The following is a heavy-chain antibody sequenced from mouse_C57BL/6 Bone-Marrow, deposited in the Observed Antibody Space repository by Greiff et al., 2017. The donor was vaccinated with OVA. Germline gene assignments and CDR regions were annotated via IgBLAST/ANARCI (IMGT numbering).Heavy chain of an antibody. CDR3: AREEGYSNFAY. D-gene: IGHD2-5*01. V-gene: IGHV5-16*01. J-gene: IGHJ3*01. CDR1: GFTFSDYY. Sequence: EVKLVESEGGLVQPGSSMKLSCTASGFTFSDYYMAWVRQVPEKGLEWVANINYDGSSTYYLDSLKSRFIISRDNAKNILYLQMSSLKSEDTATYYCAREEGYSNFAYWGQGTLVTVSA. CDR2: INYDGSST.